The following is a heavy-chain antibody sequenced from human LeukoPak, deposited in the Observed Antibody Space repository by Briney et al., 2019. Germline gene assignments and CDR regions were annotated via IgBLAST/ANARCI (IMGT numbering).Heavy chain of an antibody. Sequence: PSETLSLTCAVYGVSFSGYYWSWIRQPPGKGLEWIGEINHSGSTNYNPSLKSRVTISVDTSKNQFSLKLSSVTAADTAVYYCARRWNDYGDDPDYWGQGTLVTVSS. CDR1: GVSFSGYY. J-gene: IGHJ4*02. D-gene: IGHD4-17*01. V-gene: IGHV4-34*01. CDR2: INHSGST. CDR3: ARRWNDYGDDPDY.